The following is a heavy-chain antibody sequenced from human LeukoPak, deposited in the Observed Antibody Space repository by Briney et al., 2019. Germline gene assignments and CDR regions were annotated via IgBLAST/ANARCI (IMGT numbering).Heavy chain of an antibody. CDR2: ISGSSIYT. J-gene: IGHJ4*02. V-gene: IGHV3-11*05. CDR3: VRDISGYYFDY. CDR1: GFTFSDYH. D-gene: IGHD3-22*01. Sequence: SGGSLRLSCAASGFTFSDYHMTWIRQAPGKGLEWVSYISGSSIYTRYADSVKGRFTISRDNAKNSLYLQMNSLRAEDTALYYCVRDISGYYFDYWGQGALVTVSS.